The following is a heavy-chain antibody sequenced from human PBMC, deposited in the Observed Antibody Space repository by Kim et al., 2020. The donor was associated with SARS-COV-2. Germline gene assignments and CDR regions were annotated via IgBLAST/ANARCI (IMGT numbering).Heavy chain of an antibody. D-gene: IGHD2-2*01. CDR3: AKDGARPDIVVVPADHYYYYGMDV. V-gene: IGHV3-23*01. CDR2: ISGSGGST. J-gene: IGHJ6*02. Sequence: GGSLRLSCAASGFTFSSYAMSWVRQAPGKGLEWVSAISGSGGSTYYADSVKGRFTISRDNSKNTLYLQMNSLRAEDTAVYYCAKDGARPDIVVVPADHYYYYGMDVWGQGTTVTVSS. CDR1: GFTFSSYA.